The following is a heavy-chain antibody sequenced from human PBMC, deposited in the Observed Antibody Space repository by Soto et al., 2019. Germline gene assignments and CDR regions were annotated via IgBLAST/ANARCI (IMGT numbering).Heavy chain of an antibody. Sequence: QLQRVESGGGVVQPGRSLRLSCAASGFTFSNNGMHGVRQAPGKGLEWVAVIWYDGINKYYADSVKGRFIISRDNSKNTVYLQMNSLRAEDTAVYYCARDRVQMVDGLDVWGQGTTVTVSS. D-gene: IGHD2-15*01. V-gene: IGHV3-33*01. CDR3: ARDRVQMVDGLDV. CDR1: GFTFSNNG. CDR2: IWYDGINK. J-gene: IGHJ6*02.